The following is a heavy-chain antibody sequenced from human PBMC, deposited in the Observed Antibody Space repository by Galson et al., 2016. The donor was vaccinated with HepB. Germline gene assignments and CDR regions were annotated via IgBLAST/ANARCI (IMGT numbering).Heavy chain of an antibody. V-gene: IGHV3-33*06. Sequence: SLRLSCAASGFTLSNFAMHWVRQAPGKGLEWVAVIWYDGTSKYYVDSVKGRFTISRDNSKNTLYLQMNSLRAEDTALYFCAKCRSSDSTSCPNYWGQGTLVTVSS. CDR2: IWYDGTSK. J-gene: IGHJ4*02. D-gene: IGHD2-2*01. CDR3: AKCRSSDSTSCPNY. CDR1: GFTLSNFA.